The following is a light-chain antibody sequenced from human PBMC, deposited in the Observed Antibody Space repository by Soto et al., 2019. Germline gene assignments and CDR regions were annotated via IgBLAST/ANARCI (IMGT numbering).Light chain of an antibody. CDR2: ATS. Sequence: PGETATLSCRASQTVNSGYLAWFQQRPGQAPRLLIFATSRRATDIPDRFSGSGSGTDFTLAIRRLEPEDFAVYYCHQFGYSPRTFGQGTKVDIK. V-gene: IGKV3-20*01. CDR3: HQFGYSPRT. J-gene: IGKJ1*01. CDR1: QTVNSGY.